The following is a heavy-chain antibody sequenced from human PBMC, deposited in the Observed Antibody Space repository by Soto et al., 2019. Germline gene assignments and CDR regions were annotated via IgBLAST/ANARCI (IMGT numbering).Heavy chain of an antibody. J-gene: IGHJ4*02. V-gene: IGHV3-21*01. Sequence: EVQLVESGGGLVKPGGSLRLSCAASGFTFSSYSMNWVRQAPGEGLEWVSSISSSSSYIYYADSVKGRFTISRDNAKNSLYRQMNSLRAEDTAVYYCARAEGYSSSCPGDYWGQGTLVTVSS. CDR1: GFTFSSYS. CDR3: ARAEGYSSSCPGDY. CDR2: ISSSSSYI. D-gene: IGHD6-13*01.